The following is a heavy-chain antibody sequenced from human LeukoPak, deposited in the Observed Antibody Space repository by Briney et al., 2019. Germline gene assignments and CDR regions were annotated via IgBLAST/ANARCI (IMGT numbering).Heavy chain of an antibody. J-gene: IGHJ4*02. D-gene: IGHD6-13*01. V-gene: IGHV4-59*12. CDR1: GGSISSYY. CDR2: IYYTGST. Sequence: SETLSLTCTVSGGSISSYYWSWIRQPPGKGLEWIGYIYYTGSTNYNPSLKSRVTISVDTSKSQFSLKLSSVTAADTAVYYCARAGVYSSSWYGPDYWGQGTLVTVSS. CDR3: ARAGVYSSSWYGPDY.